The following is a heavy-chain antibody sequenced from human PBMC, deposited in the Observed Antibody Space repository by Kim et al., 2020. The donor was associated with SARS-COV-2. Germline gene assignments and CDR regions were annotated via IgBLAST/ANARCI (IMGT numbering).Heavy chain of an antibody. Sequence: STNYNPSLKSRVTIAVDTSKNQFSLKLSSVTAADTAVYYCASGVLSYFDYWGQGTLVTVSS. V-gene: IGHV4-34*01. D-gene: IGHD1-1*01. J-gene: IGHJ4*02. CDR2: ST. CDR3: ASGVLSYFDY.